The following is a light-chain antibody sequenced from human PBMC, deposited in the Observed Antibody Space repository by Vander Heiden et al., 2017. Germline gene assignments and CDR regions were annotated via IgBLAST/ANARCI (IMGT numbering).Light chain of an antibody. CDR2: GAS. CDR3: QQEGNSPIT. CDR1: QSVSSSY. J-gene: IGKJ4*01. V-gene: IGKV3-20*01. Sequence: EIVLTQSPGTLSLSPGERATLSCRDSQSVSSSYLAWYQQKPGQAPRLLIYGASSRATGIADRFSGSGSGTEFTLTISRLEPEDFAVYYCQQEGNSPITFGGGTKVDIK.